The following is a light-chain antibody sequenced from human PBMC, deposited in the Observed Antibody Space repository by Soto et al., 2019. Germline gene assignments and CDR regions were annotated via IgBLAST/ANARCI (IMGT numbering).Light chain of an antibody. CDR2: STN. J-gene: IGLJ3*02. CDR3: CSYAGSYTWV. CDR1: RSNIGRST. V-gene: IGLV1-44*01. Sequence: QSVLTQPPSTSGTPGQRVTISCSGSRSNIGRSTVNWYQQLPGTAPKVLVYSTNQRPSGVPDRFSGSKSGTSASLTISGLQAEDEADYYCCSYAGSYTWVFGGGTKLTVL.